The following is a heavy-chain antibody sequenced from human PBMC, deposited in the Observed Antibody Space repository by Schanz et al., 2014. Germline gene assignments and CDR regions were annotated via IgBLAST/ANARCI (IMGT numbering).Heavy chain of an antibody. Sequence: QVHLVQSGAEVHKPGASLKISCKASGYTFTSDSMHWVRQAPGQGLEWMGMINPSGGSTTYAQKSQGRVTMTRDTSTSTVYMESSSPRSEDTAVYYCARDGVDAAAGGNYWGQGTLVTVSS. D-gene: IGHD6-13*01. CDR2: INPSGGST. V-gene: IGHV1-46*03. CDR3: ARDGVDAAAGGNY. J-gene: IGHJ4*02. CDR1: GYTFTSDS.